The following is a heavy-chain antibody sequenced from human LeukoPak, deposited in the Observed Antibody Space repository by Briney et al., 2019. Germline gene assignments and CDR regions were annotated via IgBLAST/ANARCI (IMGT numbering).Heavy chain of an antibody. D-gene: IGHD3-10*01. CDR1: GGSISRGSYY. V-gene: IGHV4-61*02. J-gene: IGHJ4*02. CDR3: ARATPESWGGDY. Sequence: PSETLSLTCTVSGGSISRGSYYWSWIRPPAGKGLEWIGRIYTSGSTNYNPSLKSRFTISVDTSKNQFSLKLSSVTAADTAVYYCARATPESWGGDYWGQGTLVTVSS. CDR2: IYTSGST.